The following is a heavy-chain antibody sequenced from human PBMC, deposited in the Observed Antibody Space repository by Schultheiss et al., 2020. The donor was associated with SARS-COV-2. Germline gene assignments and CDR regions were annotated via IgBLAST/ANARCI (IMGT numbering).Heavy chain of an antibody. J-gene: IGHJ6*02. CDR2: ISGSGGST. V-gene: IGHV3-23*01. CDR1: GGSISSGGYY. CDR3: ARETSGQQLAYYYYYYGMDV. D-gene: IGHD6-13*01. Sequence: LSLTCTVSGGSISSGGYYWSWIRQHPGKGLEWVSAISGSGGSTYYADSVKGRFTISRDNSKNTLYLQMNSLRAEDTAVYYCARETSGQQLAYYYYYYGMDVWGQGTTVTVSS.